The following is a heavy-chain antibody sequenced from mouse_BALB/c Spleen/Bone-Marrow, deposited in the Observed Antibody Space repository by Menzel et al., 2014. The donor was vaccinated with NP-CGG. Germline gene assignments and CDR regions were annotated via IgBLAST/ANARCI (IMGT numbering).Heavy chain of an antibody. CDR3: AGSTPLAY. V-gene: IGHV1-80*01. Sequence: QVQLQQSGAELVRPGSSVKISCKASGYAFSRSWMNWVKQRPGQGLEWIGQIYPGDDDTNYSGKFKGRATLTADKSSGTACMQLSSLTSEDSAVYFCAGSTPLAYWGQGTLVTVSA. J-gene: IGHJ3*01. D-gene: IGHD1-1*01. CDR2: IYPGDDDT. CDR1: GYAFSRSW.